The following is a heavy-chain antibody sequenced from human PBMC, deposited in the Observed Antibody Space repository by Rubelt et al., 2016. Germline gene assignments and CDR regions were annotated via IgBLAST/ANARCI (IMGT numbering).Heavy chain of an antibody. CDR1: GYPFATYA. Sequence: QVQLVQSGAEVKRPGASVKVSCKASGYPFATYAMHWVRQAPGQRLEWMGWIDAGNGDTTYSINLQDRGTVTRDTAASTAYMELISLRAGDSAVYYCARFALPAVTTAYYYYALDVWGQGTTVTVSS. CDR2: IDAGNGDT. J-gene: IGHJ6*02. V-gene: IGHV1-3*01. CDR3: ARFALPAVTTAYYYYALDV. D-gene: IGHD4-17*01.